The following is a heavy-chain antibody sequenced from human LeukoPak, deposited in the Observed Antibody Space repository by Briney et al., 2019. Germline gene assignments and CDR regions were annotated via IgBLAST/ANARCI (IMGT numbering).Heavy chain of an antibody. J-gene: IGHJ4*02. CDR3: ARAVGMITFGGVIVSQYYFDY. Sequence: GGSLRLSCAASGFTFSNYGMHWVRQAPGKGLEWVAVISHDGSNTYNADSAKGRFTISRDNSKNTLYLQMNSLRAEDTTVYYCARAVGMITFGGVIVSQYYFDYWGQGTLVTVSS. V-gene: IGHV3-30*03. CDR2: ISHDGSNT. D-gene: IGHD3-16*02. CDR1: GFTFSNYG.